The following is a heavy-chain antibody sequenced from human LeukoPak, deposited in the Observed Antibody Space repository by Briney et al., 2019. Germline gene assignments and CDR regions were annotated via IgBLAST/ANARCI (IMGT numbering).Heavy chain of an antibody. J-gene: IGHJ4*02. Sequence: SETLSLTCAVYGGSFSGYYWSWIRQPPGKGLEWIGEINHSGSTNYNPSLKSRVTISVDTSKNQFSLKLSSVTAADTAVYYCARDRSAGTTYWGQGILVTVSS. CDR1: GGSFSGYY. CDR2: INHSGST. D-gene: IGHD1-7*01. CDR3: ARDRSAGTTY. V-gene: IGHV4-34*01.